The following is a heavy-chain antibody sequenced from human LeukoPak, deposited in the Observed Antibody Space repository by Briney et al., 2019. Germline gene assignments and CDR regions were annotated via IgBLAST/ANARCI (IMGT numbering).Heavy chain of an antibody. J-gene: IGHJ4*02. V-gene: IGHV1-3*01. CDR3: ARVPGPNDSSGYSYDY. Sequence: ASVKVSCKASGYTFTSYAMHWVRQAPGQRLEWMGWINAGNGNTKYSQKFQGRVTITRDTSAGTAYMELSSLRSEDTAVYYCARVPGPNDSSGYSYDYWGQGTLVTVSS. CDR2: INAGNGNT. CDR1: GYTFTSYA. D-gene: IGHD3-22*01.